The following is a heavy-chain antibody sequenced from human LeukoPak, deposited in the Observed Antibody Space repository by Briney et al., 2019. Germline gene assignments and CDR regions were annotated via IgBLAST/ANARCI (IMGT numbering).Heavy chain of an antibody. CDR1: GFTSTNLE. CDR2: ISGSGGST. Sequence: GGSLRLSCAISGFTSTNLEMSWVRQAPGKGLEWVSAISGSGGSTYYADSVKGRFTISRDNSKNTLYLQMNSLRAEDTAVYYCAKLVVARRVPVVVTAKGAFDIWGQGTMVTVSS. CDR3: AKLVVARRVPVVVTAKGAFDI. D-gene: IGHD2-21*02. V-gene: IGHV3-23*01. J-gene: IGHJ3*02.